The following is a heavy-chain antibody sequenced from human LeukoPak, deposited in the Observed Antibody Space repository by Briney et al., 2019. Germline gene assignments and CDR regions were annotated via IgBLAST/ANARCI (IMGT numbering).Heavy chain of an antibody. V-gene: IGHV1-2*02. J-gene: IGHJ4*02. Sequence: ASVKVPCKASGYTFTGYYMHWVRQAPGQGLEWMGWINPNSGGTNYAQKFQGRVTITRETAISTAYMELSRLRSDDTAVYYCARDRGIYIVATYSYDYWGQGTLVTVSS. D-gene: IGHD5-12*01. CDR3: ARDRGIYIVATYSYDY. CDR2: INPNSGGT. CDR1: GYTFTGYY.